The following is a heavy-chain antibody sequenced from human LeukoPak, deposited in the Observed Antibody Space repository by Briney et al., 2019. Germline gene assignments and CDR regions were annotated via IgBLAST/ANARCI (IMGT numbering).Heavy chain of an antibody. V-gene: IGHV3-66*01. CDR1: GITVDTNY. D-gene: IGHD2-15*01. J-gene: IGHJ6*02. CDR3: ARGEGYSYYYAMDV. CDR2: IYSGGNT. Sequence: GGSLRLSCAASGITVDTNYMSWVRQAPGKGLEWVSVIYSGGNTFYSGSVKGRFTISRDSSKNTMYLQMNSLRAEDTAVYYCARGEGYSYYYAMDVWGQGTTVTVSS.